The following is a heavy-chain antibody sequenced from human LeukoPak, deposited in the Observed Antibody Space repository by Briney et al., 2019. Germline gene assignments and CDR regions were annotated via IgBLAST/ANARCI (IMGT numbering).Heavy chain of an antibody. CDR2: ISWNSGSI. J-gene: IGHJ4*02. D-gene: IGHD5-18*01. V-gene: IGHV3-9*03. CDR3: AKGQEYSYARPFDY. CDR1: GFTFDDYA. Sequence: GGSLRLSCAASGFTFDDYAMHWVRQAPGKGLEWVSGISWNSGSIAYADSVKGRFTISRDNAKNSLYLQMNSLRAEDMALYYCAKGQEYSYARPFDYWGQGTLVTVSS.